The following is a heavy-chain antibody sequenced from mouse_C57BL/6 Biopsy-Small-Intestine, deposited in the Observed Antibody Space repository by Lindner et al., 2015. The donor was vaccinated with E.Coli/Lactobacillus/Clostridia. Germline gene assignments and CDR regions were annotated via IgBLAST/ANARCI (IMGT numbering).Heavy chain of an antibody. Sequence: SVKVSCKASGYTFTGYFIHWVRQAPGQGLEWMGRINLNSGGTNFAQKFQGRVTMTRDTSITTAYMELSRLRSNDTAVYYCARIPPYYYESSGYYPDYWGQGTLVTVSS. CDR2: INLNSGGT. V-gene: IGHV1-53*01. D-gene: IGHD1-1*02. J-gene: IGHJ4*01. CDR1: GYTFTGYF. CDR3: ARIPPYYYESSGYYPDY.